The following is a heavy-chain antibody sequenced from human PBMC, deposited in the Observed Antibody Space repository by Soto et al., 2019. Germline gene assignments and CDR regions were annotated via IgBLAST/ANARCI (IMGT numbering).Heavy chain of an antibody. J-gene: IGHJ5*02. Sequence: SETLSLTCTASVESISIYYWSWIRQPPGKGLEWIGYMYYSGSTNYNPSLKSRVTMSVDTSKNQFSLRLSSVTAADTAIYYCATRITVFGLLIPPFDPWGQGTQVTVSS. D-gene: IGHD3-3*01. CDR2: MYYSGST. CDR1: VESISIYY. V-gene: IGHV4-59*03. CDR3: ATRITVFGLLIPPFDP.